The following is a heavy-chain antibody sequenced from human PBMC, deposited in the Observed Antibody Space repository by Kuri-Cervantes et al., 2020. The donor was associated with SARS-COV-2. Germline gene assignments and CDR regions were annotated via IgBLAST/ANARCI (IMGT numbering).Heavy chain of an antibody. D-gene: IGHD3-9*01. Sequence: ETLSPTCTVSGGSISSYYWSWVRQAPGKGLEWVSAISGSGGSTYYADSVKGRFTISRDNSKNTLYLQMNSLRAEDTAVYYCAKSRLTTYFGPAEYFQHWGQGTLVTVSS. CDR3: AKSRLTTYFGPAEYFQH. J-gene: IGHJ1*01. CDR2: ISGSGGST. CDR1: GGSISSYY. V-gene: IGHV3-23*01.